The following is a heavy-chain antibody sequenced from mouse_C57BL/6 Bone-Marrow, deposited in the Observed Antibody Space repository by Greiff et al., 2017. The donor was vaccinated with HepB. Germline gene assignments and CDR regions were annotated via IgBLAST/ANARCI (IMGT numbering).Heavy chain of an antibody. CDR1: GYTLTSYG. V-gene: IGHV1-81*01. D-gene: IGHD3-1*01. CDR3: ARGLHCYYFDY. J-gene: IGHJ2*01. CDR2: IYPRSGNT. Sequence: QVQLKQSGAELARPGASVKLSCKASGYTLTSYGISWVKQRTGQGLEWIGEIYPRSGNTYYNEKFKGKATLTADKSSSTAYMELRSLTSEDSAVYFCARGLHCYYFDYWGQGTTLTVSS.